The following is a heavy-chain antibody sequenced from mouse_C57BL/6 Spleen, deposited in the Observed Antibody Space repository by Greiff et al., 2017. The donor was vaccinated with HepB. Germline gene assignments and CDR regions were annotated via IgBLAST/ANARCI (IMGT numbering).Heavy chain of an antibody. CDR1: GFTFSNYW. D-gene: IGHD2-3*01. V-gene: IGHV6-3*01. Sequence: EVHLVESGGGLVQPGGSMKLSCVASGFTFSNYWMNWVRQSPEKGLEWVAQIRLKSDNYATHYAESVKGRFTISRDDSKSSVYLQMNNLRAEDTGMYYCTGEGYYAAYWGQGTLVTVSA. CDR2: IRLKSDNYAT. CDR3: TGEGYYAAY. J-gene: IGHJ3*01.